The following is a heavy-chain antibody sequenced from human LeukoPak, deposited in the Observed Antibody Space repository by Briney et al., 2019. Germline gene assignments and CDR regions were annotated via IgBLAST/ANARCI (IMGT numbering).Heavy chain of an antibody. CDR2: IYYSGST. J-gene: IGHJ5*02. CDR3: ARGLYCSGGSCYSWFDP. Sequence: SETLSLTCTVSGGSISSSSYYWGWIRQPPGKGLEWIGSIYYSGSTYYNPSLKSRVTISVDTSKNQFSLKLGSVTAADTAVYYCARGLYCSGGSCYSWFDPWGQGALVTVSS. V-gene: IGHV4-39*07. D-gene: IGHD2-15*01. CDR1: GGSISSSSYY.